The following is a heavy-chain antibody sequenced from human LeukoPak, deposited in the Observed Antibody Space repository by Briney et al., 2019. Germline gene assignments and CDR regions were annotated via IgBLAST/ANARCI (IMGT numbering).Heavy chain of an antibody. CDR3: ARDGRFWSGYLTSSGETNAFYI. V-gene: IGHV3-11*04. J-gene: IGHJ3*02. D-gene: IGHD3-3*01. CDR1: GSTFTDYY. CDR2: IISWGSNI. Sequence: GESMTLSCAASGSTFTDYYTSWIRQAPGKGLGWVSYIISWGSNIYYAGSVKGRFTICRDNAKNSLYLQMNNLRAEDTAVYYCARDGRFWSGYLTSSGETNAFYIWGQGTMVTVSS.